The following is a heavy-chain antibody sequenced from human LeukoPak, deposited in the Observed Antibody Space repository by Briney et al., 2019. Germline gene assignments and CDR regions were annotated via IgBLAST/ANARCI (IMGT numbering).Heavy chain of an antibody. CDR2: IYHSGST. J-gene: IGHJ3*02. Sequence: SQTLSLTCTVPGGSISSGGYYWSWIRQPPGKGLEWIGYIYHSGSTYYNPSLKSRVTISVDRSKNQFSLRLSSVTAADTAVYYCASSPYSSSWYDAFDIWGQGTMVTVSS. CDR1: GGSISSGGYY. D-gene: IGHD6-13*01. V-gene: IGHV4-30-2*01. CDR3: ASSPYSSSWYDAFDI.